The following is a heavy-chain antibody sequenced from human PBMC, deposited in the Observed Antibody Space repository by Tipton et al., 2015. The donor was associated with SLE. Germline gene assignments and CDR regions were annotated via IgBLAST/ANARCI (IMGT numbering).Heavy chain of an antibody. Sequence: LRLSCTVSGGSISSYYWSWIRQPPGKGLEWIGYIYYGGSTNYNPSLKSRVTISVDTSKNQFSLKLSSVTAADTAVYYCARDYSSSWYYFDYWGQGTLVTVSS. CDR2: IYYGGST. D-gene: IGHD6-13*01. CDR1: GGSISSYY. CDR3: ARDYSSSWYYFDY. J-gene: IGHJ4*02. V-gene: IGHV4-59*01.